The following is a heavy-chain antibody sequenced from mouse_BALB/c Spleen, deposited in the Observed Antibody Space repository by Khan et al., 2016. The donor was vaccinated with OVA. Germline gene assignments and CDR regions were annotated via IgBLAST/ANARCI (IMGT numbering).Heavy chain of an antibody. D-gene: IGHD3-1*01. CDR3: ARSGRWFPY. J-gene: IGHJ3*01. Sequence: EVQLQESGPDLVKPSQSLSLTCTVTGYSITSGYSWHWIRQFPGNKLEWMGYIHYGGNTNYNPSLKSRISITRDTSRNQFFLQLNSVTTEDSCTCCYARSGRWFPYWGQGTLVTVSA. V-gene: IGHV3-1*02. CDR1: GYSITSGYS. CDR2: IHYGGNT.